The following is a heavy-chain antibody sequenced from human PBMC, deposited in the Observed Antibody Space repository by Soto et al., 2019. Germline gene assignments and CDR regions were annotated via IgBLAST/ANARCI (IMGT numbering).Heavy chain of an antibody. CDR2: IDHSGST. CDR1: GWSFSGYY. CDR3: ARDLGLRSAGDLYYYYMDV. V-gene: IGHV4-34*01. J-gene: IGHJ6*03. Sequence: PSETLSLTCAFYGWSFSGYYWNWIRQPRGKELEWIGEIDHSGSTKYNPSLKSRVTISVDTSKNQFSLKVSSVTAADTAVYYCARDLGLRSAGDLYYYYMDVWGKGTTVTSP. D-gene: IGHD5-12*01.